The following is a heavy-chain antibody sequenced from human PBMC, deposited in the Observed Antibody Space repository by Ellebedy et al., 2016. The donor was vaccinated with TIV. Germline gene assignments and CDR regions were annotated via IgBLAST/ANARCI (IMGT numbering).Heavy chain of an antibody. D-gene: IGHD1-26*01. CDR1: AFAVSNTY. J-gene: IGHJ1*01. CDR3: AKGNRVGAIRTEYFQH. CDR2: LYTDGST. Sequence: GESLKISCAASAFAVSNTYMSWVRQAPGKGLEWVSGLYTDGSTYYANSVRGRFTVSRDISKNTLYLQMNSLRVEDTAVYFCAKGNRVGAIRTEYFQHWGQGTLVTVSS. V-gene: IGHV3-53*01.